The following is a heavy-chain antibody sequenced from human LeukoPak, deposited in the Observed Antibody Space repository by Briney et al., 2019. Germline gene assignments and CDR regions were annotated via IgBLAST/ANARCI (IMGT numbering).Heavy chain of an antibody. D-gene: IGHD4-11*01. J-gene: IGHJ6*03. CDR2: IYYSGSN. Sequence: PSETLSVTCSVSGGSISTYYWSWLRQPPEMGVEWVGYIYYSGSNNYNPSLKRRVTISVDTSRNQFSLKLSSVTAADTAVYYCARVVSNPPNYYYYYMDVWGKGTTVTVS. CDR3: ARVVSNPPNYYYYYMDV. V-gene: IGHV4-59*01. CDR1: GGSISTYY.